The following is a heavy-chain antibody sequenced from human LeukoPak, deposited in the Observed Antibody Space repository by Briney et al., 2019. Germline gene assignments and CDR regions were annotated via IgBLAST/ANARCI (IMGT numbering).Heavy chain of an antibody. Sequence: SETLSLTCAVYGGSFSGYYWSLIRQPPGKGLEWIGEINHSGSTNYNPSLKSRVTISVDTSKNQFSLKLSSVTAADTAVYYCARGAKMYYFDYWGQGTLVTVSS. V-gene: IGHV4-34*01. CDR1: GGSFSGYY. CDR2: INHSGST. CDR3: ARGAKMYYFDY. J-gene: IGHJ4*02.